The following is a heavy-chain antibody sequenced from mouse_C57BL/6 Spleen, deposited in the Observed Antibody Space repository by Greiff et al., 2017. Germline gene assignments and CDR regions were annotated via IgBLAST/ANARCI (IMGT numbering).Heavy chain of an antibody. J-gene: IGHJ2*01. CDR2: ISSGSSTI. V-gene: IGHV5-17*01. CDR1: GFTFSDYG. CDR3: ASGFFDY. Sequence: DVMLVESGGGLVKPGGSLKLSCAASGFTFSDYGMHWVRQAPEKGLEWVAYISSGSSTIYYADTVKGRFTISRDNAKNTLFLQMTSLRSEDTAMYYCASGFFDYWGQGTTLTVSS.